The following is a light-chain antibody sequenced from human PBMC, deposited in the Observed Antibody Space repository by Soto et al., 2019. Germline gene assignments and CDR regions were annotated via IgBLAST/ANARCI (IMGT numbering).Light chain of an antibody. Sequence: QSALTQPRSVSGSPGQSVTISCTGTSSDVGGYNYVSWYQQHPGKAPKLTIYDVSKRPSGVPDRFSGSKPGNTASLTISGLQAEDEADYYCCSYAGSYSYVFGTGTKVTVL. CDR1: SSDVGGYNY. CDR2: DVS. CDR3: CSYAGSYSYV. J-gene: IGLJ1*01. V-gene: IGLV2-11*01.